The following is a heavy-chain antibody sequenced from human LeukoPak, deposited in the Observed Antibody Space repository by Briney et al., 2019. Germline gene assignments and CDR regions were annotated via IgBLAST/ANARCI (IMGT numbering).Heavy chain of an antibody. CDR1: GGSISSYY. D-gene: IGHD1-26*01. J-gene: IGHJ3*02. CDR2: IYYSGNT. CDR3: ARGGYRGSYWYDI. Sequence: SETLSLTCTVSGGSISSYYWSWIRQPPGKGLEWIGYIYYSGNTYYNPSLKSRVTISVDTSKNQFSLKLSSVTAADTAVYYCARGGYRGSYWYDIWGQGTMVTVSS. V-gene: IGHV4-59*08.